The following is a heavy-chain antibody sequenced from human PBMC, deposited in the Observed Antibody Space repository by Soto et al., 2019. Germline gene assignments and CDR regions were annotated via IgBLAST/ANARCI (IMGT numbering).Heavy chain of an antibody. J-gene: IGHJ4*02. V-gene: IGHV4-31*03. CDR1: GGSISSGGYY. CDR3: ARDFTGTNSFDY. Sequence: SETLSLTCTVSGGSISSGGYYWSWIRQHPGKGLEWIGYIYYSGSTYYNPSLKSRVTISVDTSKNQFSLKLSSVTAADAAVYYCARDFTGTNSFDYWGQGTLVTVSS. CDR2: IYYSGST. D-gene: IGHD1-1*01.